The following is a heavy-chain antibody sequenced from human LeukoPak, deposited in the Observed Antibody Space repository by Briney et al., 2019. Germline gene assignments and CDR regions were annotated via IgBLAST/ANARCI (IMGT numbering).Heavy chain of an antibody. CDR3: ARAMIVVSNQFDY. Sequence: GGSLRLSCAASGFTFSSYVMSWVRQAPGKGLEWVSSITISGGSTYYADSVKGRFTISRDNSKNTLYLQMNSLRAEDTAVYYCARAMIVVSNQFDYWGQGTLVTVSS. CDR2: ITISGGST. V-gene: IGHV3-23*01. CDR1: GFTFSSYV. D-gene: IGHD3-22*01. J-gene: IGHJ4*02.